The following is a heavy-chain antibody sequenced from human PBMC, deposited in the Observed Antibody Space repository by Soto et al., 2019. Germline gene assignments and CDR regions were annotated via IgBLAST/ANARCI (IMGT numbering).Heavy chain of an antibody. CDR3: ARSIAAAGNWFDP. J-gene: IGHJ5*02. CDR2: IIPIFGTA. CDR1: GGTFSSYA. V-gene: IGHV1-69*13. Sequence: GASVKVSCKASGGTFSSYAISWVRQAPGQGLEWMGGIIPIFGTANYAQKFQGRVTITADESTSTAYMELSSLRSEDTAVYYCARSIAAAGNWFDPWGQGTLVTVSS. D-gene: IGHD6-13*01.